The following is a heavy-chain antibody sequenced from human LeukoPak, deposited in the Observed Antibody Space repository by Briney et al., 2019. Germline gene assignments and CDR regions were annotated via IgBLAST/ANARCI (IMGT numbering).Heavy chain of an antibody. D-gene: IGHD2-15*01. CDR1: GFTFNSYW. Sequence: GGSLRLSCAASGFTFNSYWMSWVRQAPGKGLEWVSIIHRDGSTYYADSVKGRFTTSRDNSKNTLYIQMNSLRAEDTGVYYCARDGEHVLAHDFWGQGTLVTVSS. CDR3: ARDGEHVLAHDF. J-gene: IGHJ4*02. CDR2: IHRDGST. V-gene: IGHV3-66*01.